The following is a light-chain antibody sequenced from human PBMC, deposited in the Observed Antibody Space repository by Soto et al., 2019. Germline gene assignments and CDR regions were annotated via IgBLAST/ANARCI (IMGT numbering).Light chain of an antibody. CDR2: DVS. CDR3: SSYTSSSTLFYV. V-gene: IGLV2-14*01. J-gene: IGLJ1*01. CDR1: SSDVGGYNY. Sequence: QSALTQPASVSGSPGQSITISGTGTSSDVGGYNYVSWYQQQPGKAPKLMIYDVSNRPSGVSNRFSGSKSGNTASLTISGLQAEDEADYYCSSYTSSSTLFYVFGTGTKLTVL.